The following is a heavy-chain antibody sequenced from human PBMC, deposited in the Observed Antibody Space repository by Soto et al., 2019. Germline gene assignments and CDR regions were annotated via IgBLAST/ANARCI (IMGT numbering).Heavy chain of an antibody. D-gene: IGHD6-19*01. V-gene: IGHV4-4*02. CDR2: IYHSGST. Sequence: PSETLSLTCAVSGGSISSSNWWSWVRQPPGKGLEWIGEIYHSGSTNYNPSLKSRVTISVDTSKNQFSLKLSSVTAADTAVYYCARGHLVAGINFDYWGQGTLVTVSS. CDR3: ARGHLVAGINFDY. CDR1: GGSISSSNW. J-gene: IGHJ4*02.